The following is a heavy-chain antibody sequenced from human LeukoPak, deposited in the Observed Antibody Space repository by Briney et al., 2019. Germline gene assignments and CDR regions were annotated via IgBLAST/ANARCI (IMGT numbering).Heavy chain of an antibody. CDR3: ARAYDTSGYGFDP. Sequence: PSQTLSLTCTVSGGSISSGSYYWTWIRQPPGKGLEWIGYIYHSGSTNYNPSLKSRVTISVDTSKNQFSLKLSSVTAADTAVYYCARAYDTSGYGFDPWGQGTLVTVSS. CDR2: IYHSGST. CDR1: GGSISSGSYY. D-gene: IGHD3-22*01. V-gene: IGHV4-61*01. J-gene: IGHJ5*02.